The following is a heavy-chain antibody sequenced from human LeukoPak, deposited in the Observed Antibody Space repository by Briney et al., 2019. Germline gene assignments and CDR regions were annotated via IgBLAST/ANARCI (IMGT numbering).Heavy chain of an antibody. Sequence: GGSLRLSCAASGFTFSSYWMSWVRQAPGKGLEWVANIKQDGSEKYYVDSVKGRFTISRDNAKNSLYLQMNSLRAEDTAVYYCTPSPHITFRGVLDVWGQGTTVTVSS. CDR3: TPSPHITFRGVLDV. CDR1: GFTFSSYW. J-gene: IGHJ6*02. D-gene: IGHD3-16*01. CDR2: IKQDGSEK. V-gene: IGHV3-7*01.